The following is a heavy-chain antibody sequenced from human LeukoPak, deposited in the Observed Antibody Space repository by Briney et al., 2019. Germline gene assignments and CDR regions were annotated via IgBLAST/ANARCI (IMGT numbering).Heavy chain of an antibody. J-gene: IGHJ4*02. D-gene: IGHD3-3*01. CDR2: IYSGGST. CDR1: GFTVSSNY. CDR3: ARDHKALTIFGVAYLGGFDY. Sequence: PGGALILSCGASGFTVSSNYMSWVRQAPGKGMEWVSAIYSGGSTYYADSVKGRFPISRDNSKTPLDLQMNSLRAEDTAVYYCARDHKALTIFGVAYLGGFDYWGQGTLVTVS. V-gene: IGHV3-66*02.